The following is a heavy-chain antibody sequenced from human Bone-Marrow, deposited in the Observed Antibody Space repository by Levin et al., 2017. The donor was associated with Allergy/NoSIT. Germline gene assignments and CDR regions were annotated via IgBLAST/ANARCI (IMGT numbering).Heavy chain of an antibody. CDR2: INPDGSGT. D-gene: IGHD4-17*01. Sequence: ASVKVSCAASGFTFSSSWMTWVRQAPGKGLEWVANINPDGSGTYYVGSLKGRFTISRDNAKNSLYLQVNSLRAEDTAVYYCARDPDYGDSGPLFDFWGQGTLVTVSS. CDR3: ARDPDYGDSGPLFDF. V-gene: IGHV3-7*03. J-gene: IGHJ4*02. CDR1: GFTFSSSW.